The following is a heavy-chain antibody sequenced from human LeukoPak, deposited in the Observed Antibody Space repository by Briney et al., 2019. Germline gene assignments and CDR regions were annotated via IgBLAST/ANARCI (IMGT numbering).Heavy chain of an antibody. D-gene: IGHD2/OR15-2a*01. J-gene: IGHJ5*02. CDR3: ARVPLIAP. CDR2: IIPILGIA. Sequence: ASVKVSCKASGGTFSSYAISWVRQAPGQGLEWMGRIIPILGIANYAQKFQGRVTMTTDTSTSTAYMELRSLRSDDTAVYYCARVPLIAPWGQGTLVTVSS. CDR1: GGTFSSYA. V-gene: IGHV1-69*04.